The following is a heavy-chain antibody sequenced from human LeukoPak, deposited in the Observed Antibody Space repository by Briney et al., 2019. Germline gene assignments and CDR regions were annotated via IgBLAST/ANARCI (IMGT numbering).Heavy chain of an antibody. Sequence: GSLRLSCAASGFTFSDYYMSWIRQAPGKGLEWVSYISSSGSTIYYADSVKGRFTISRDDAKNSLYLQMNSLRVEDTAVYYCARDRGAAAGTVSLDYWGQGTLVTVSS. CDR3: ARDRGAAAGTVSLDY. D-gene: IGHD6-13*01. CDR2: ISSSGSTI. J-gene: IGHJ4*02. CDR1: GFTFSDYY. V-gene: IGHV3-11*04.